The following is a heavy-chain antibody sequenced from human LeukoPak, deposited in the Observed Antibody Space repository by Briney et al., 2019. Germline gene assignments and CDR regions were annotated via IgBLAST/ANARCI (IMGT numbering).Heavy chain of an antibody. J-gene: IGHJ4*02. V-gene: IGHV3-64D*09. CDR2: ISSNGGST. Sequence: GGSLRLSCSASGFTFSNSGMHWVRQAPGKGLECVSAISSNGGSTYYADSVKGRFTISRDNSKNTLYLQMSSLRAEDTAVYYCVKGRSGGSYGMWGQGTLVTVSS. CDR3: VKGRSGGSYGM. CDR1: GFTFSNSG. D-gene: IGHD1-26*01.